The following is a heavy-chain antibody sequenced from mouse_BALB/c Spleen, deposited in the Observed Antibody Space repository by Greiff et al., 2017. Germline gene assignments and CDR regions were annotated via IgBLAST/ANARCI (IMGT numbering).Heavy chain of an antibody. CDR1: GYTFTSYY. J-gene: IGHJ3*01. CDR3: TRLSDGYHASWFAY. CDR2: INPSNGGT. V-gene: IGHV1S81*02. D-gene: IGHD2-3*01. Sequence: QVQLQQSGAELVKPGASVKLSCKASGYTFTSYYMYWVKQRPGQGLEWIGEINPSNGGTNFNEKFKSKATLTVDKSSSTAYMQLSSLTSEDSAVYYCTRLSDGYHASWFAYWGQGTLVTVSA.